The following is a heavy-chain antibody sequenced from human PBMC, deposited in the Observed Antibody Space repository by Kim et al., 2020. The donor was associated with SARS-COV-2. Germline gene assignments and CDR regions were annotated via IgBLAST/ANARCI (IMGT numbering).Heavy chain of an antibody. J-gene: IGHJ5*02. CDR3: AKGPRVSSSWYPGWFDP. CDR1: GFTFSSYW. CDR2: IKQDGSEK. Sequence: GGSLRLSCAASGFTFSSYWMSWVRQAPGKGLEWVANIKQDGSEKYYVDSVKGRFTISRDNAKNSLYLQMNSLRAEDTAVYYCAKGPRVSSSWYPGWFDPWGQGTLVTVSS. V-gene: IGHV3-7*01. D-gene: IGHD6-13*01.